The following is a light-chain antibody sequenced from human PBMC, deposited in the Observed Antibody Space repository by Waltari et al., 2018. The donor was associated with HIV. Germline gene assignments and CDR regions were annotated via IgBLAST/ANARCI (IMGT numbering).Light chain of an antibody. CDR2: EVT. V-gene: IGLV2-23*02. CDR3: CSYAGSGLV. Sequence: QSALTQSASVSGSPGQSITISCTGTSSDVGAYTLVSWYQQHPGEGPKLLIYEVTKRPSGVSTRFSGSKSANTASLTISGLQAEDEADYYCCSYAGSGLVFGGGTKLTVL. CDR1: SSDVGAYTL. J-gene: IGLJ3*02.